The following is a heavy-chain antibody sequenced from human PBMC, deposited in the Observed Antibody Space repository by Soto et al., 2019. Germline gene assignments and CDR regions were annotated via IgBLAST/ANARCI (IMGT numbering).Heavy chain of an antibody. CDR3: ARGPTPYNWNYYYYYGMDV. J-gene: IGHJ6*02. CDR2: ISYDGSNK. Sequence: GGSLRLSCAASGFTFSSYAMHWVRQAPGKGLEWVTVISYDGSNKYYADSVKGRFTISRDNSKNTLYLQMNSLRAEDTAVYYCARGPTPYNWNYYYYYGMDVWGQGTTVTVSS. CDR1: GFTFSSYA. D-gene: IGHD1-7*01. V-gene: IGHV3-30*04.